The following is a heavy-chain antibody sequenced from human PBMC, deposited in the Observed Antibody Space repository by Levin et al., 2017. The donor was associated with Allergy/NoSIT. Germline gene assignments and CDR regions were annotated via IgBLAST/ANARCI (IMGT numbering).Heavy chain of an antibody. CDR1: CFTFRFFA. Sequence: QAGFSLLLSFSSSCFTFRFFALFWVRQAPGPFLSFFSSLLFLGGRPSYADSVKGRFTISRDNSKNTLYLQMNSLRAEDTAVYYCAKLAVVVPAAIGYWGQGTLVTVSS. J-gene: IGHJ4*02. D-gene: IGHD2-2*01. V-gene: IGHV3-23*01. CDR3: AKLAVVVPAAIGY. CDR2: LLFLGGRP.